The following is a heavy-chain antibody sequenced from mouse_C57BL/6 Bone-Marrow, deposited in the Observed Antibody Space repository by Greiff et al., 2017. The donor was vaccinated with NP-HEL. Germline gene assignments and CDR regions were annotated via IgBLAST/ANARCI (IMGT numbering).Heavy chain of an antibody. CDR2: IDPSDSYT. J-gene: IGHJ1*03. Sequence: VQLQQSGAELVKPGASVKLSCKASGYTFTSYWMQWVKQRPGQGLEWIGEIDPSDSYTNYNQKFKGKATLTVDTSSSTAYMQLSSLTSEDSAVYYCARDGSSYGSYWYFDVWGTGTTVTVSS. V-gene: IGHV1-50*01. CDR3: ARDGSSYGSYWYFDV. D-gene: IGHD1-1*01. CDR1: GYTFTSYW.